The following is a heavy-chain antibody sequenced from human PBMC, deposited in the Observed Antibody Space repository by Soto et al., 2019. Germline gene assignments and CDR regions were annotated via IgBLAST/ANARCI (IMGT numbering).Heavy chain of an antibody. CDR2: ISTDRGDA. Sequence: ASVKVSCKASGYSFTTHDITWLRQAPGKGLEWVGGISTDRGDAIYPQNLQGRVTMTTDSSTSTVYMELKSLRSDDTAVYYCARGDLNRGGKYFDYWGQGTLVTVSS. D-gene: IGHD2-15*01. CDR3: ARGDLNRGGKYFDY. V-gene: IGHV1-18*01. CDR1: GYSFTTHD. J-gene: IGHJ4*02.